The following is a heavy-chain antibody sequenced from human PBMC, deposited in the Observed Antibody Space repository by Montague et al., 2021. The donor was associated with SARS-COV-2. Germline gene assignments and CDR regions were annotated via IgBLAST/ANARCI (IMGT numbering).Heavy chain of an antibody. D-gene: IGHD3-3*01. V-gene: IGHV4-59*01. CDR1: GGSISSYY. CDR2: IYYSGST. Sequence: SETLSLTCTVSGGSISSYYWSWIWQPPGKGLERIGFIYYSGSTNTNPSPKSRVTISVDMSKNQFSLKLGSVPAADTAVYYCSSQVPVSWSGIDYWGQGTLGPVSS. J-gene: IGHJ4*02. CDR3: SSQVPVSWSGIDY.